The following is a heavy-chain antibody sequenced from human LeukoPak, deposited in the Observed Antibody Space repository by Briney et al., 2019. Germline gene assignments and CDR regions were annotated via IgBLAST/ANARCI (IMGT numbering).Heavy chain of an antibody. CDR1: GFTFSSYA. Sequence: TGGSLRLSCAASGFTFSSYAMHWVRQAPGKGLEWVAVIPYDGSNKYYADSVKGRFTISRDNSKNTLYLQMNSLRAEDTAVYYCARDQLTGDAFDIWGQGTMVTVSS. D-gene: IGHD3-9*01. V-gene: IGHV3-30-3*01. CDR3: ARDQLTGDAFDI. CDR2: IPYDGSNK. J-gene: IGHJ3*02.